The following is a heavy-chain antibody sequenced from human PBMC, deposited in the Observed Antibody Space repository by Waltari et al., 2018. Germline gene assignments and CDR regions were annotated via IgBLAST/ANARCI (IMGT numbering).Heavy chain of an antibody. V-gene: IGHV3-74*01. Sequence: EVHLVESGGGLVQPGGSLRLSCAASGFTFSSYWMHWVRQAPGKGLMWVSRIKNDGSITSNADSVKGRFTMSRDNAKNTLYLQMNSLRAEDTAVYHCATGPGIAAYWGQGTLVTVSS. D-gene: IGHD6-13*01. J-gene: IGHJ4*02. CDR2: IKNDGSIT. CDR1: GFTFSSYW. CDR3: ATGPGIAAY.